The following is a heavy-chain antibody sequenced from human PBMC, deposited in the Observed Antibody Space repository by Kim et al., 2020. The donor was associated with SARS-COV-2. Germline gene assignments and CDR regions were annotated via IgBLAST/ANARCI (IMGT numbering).Heavy chain of an antibody. CDR1: GFTFSGSA. V-gene: IGHV3-73*01. CDR2: IRSKANSYAT. CDR3: TRYDYGDYVDY. D-gene: IGHD4-17*01. J-gene: IGHJ4*02. Sequence: GGSLRLSCAASGFTFSGSAMHWVRQASGKGLEWVGRIRSKANSYATAYAASVKGRFTISRDDSKNTAYLQMNSLKTEDTAVYYCTRYDYGDYVDYWGQGTLVTVSS.